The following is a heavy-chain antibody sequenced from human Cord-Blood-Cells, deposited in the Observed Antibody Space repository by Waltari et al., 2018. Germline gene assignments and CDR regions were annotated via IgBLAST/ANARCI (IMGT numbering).Heavy chain of an antibody. Sequence: QVQLVQSGAEVKKPGSSVQVSCKASGGTFSSYPSSGVRQAPGQGLEWMGGIIPILGIANYAQKFQGRVTITADESTSTAYMELSSLRSEDTAVYYCAREDCSGGSCYYFDYWGQGTLVTVSS. V-gene: IGHV1-69*04. CDR2: IIPILGIA. CDR1: GGTFSSYP. CDR3: AREDCSGGSCYYFDY. D-gene: IGHD2-15*01. J-gene: IGHJ4*02.